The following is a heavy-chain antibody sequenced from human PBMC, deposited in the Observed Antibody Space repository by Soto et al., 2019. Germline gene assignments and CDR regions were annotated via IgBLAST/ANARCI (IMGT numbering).Heavy chain of an antibody. CDR3: ARGFTVVAARVPYYYYYMDV. Sequence: LSLTCAVYGGSFSGYYWSWIRQPPGKGLEWIGEINHSGSTNYNPSLKSRVTISVDTSKNQFSLKLSSVTAADTAVYYCARGFTVVAARVPYYYYYMDVWGKGTTVTVSS. CDR2: INHSGST. CDR1: GGSFSGYY. J-gene: IGHJ6*03. D-gene: IGHD2-15*01. V-gene: IGHV4-34*01.